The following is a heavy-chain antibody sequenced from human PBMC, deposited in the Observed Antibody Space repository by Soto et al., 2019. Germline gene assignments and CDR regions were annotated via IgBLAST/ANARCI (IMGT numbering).Heavy chain of an antibody. D-gene: IGHD5-12*01. CDR3: VRAAATIRAGVDY. V-gene: IGHV4-34*01. Sequence: QVQLQQWGAGLLKPSETLSLTCAVYGGSFSGYYWSWIRQPPGKGLEWIGEINHSGSTNYNPSLKSRVTISVDTSKNQFSLKLSSVTAADTAVYYCVRAAATIRAGVDYWGQGTLVTVSS. CDR1: GGSFSGYY. CDR2: INHSGST. J-gene: IGHJ4*02.